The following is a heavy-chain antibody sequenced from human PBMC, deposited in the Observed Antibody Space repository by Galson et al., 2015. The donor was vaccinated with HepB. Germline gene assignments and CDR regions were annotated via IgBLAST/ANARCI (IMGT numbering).Heavy chain of an antibody. V-gene: IGHV4-4*07. CDR3: ARGESPMVRGSYYYYYMDV. D-gene: IGHD3-10*01. Sequence: SETLSLTCTVSGGSISSYYWSWIRQPAGKGLEWIGRIYPSGSTDYNPSLKSRVTMSVDTPKNQFSLKLSSVTAADTAVYYCARGESPMVRGSYYYYYMDVWGKGTTVTVSS. J-gene: IGHJ6*03. CDR2: IYPSGST. CDR1: GGSISSYY.